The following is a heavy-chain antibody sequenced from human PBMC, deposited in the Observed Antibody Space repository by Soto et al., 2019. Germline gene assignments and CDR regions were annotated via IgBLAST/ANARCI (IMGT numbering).Heavy chain of an antibody. Sequence: QITLKESGPTLVKPTQTLTLTCTFSGFSLSTSGVGVGWIRQPPGKALEWLALIYWDDDKRYSPSLKSRLTITKHTSKNHVVLTMTNMDPVDTATYYCAHRRNTMMPPDYWGQGTLVTVSS. V-gene: IGHV2-5*02. CDR2: IYWDDDK. CDR1: GFSLSTSGVG. J-gene: IGHJ4*02. CDR3: AHRRNTMMPPDY. D-gene: IGHD3-22*01.